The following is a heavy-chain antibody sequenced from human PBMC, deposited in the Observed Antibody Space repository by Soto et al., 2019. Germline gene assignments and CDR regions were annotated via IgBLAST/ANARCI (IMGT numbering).Heavy chain of an antibody. CDR2: ISYDGSNK. Sequence: QVQLVESGGGVVQPGRSLRLSCAASGFTFSSYGMHWVRQAPGKGLEWVAVISYDGSNKYYADSVKGRFTISRDNSKNTLYLQMNSLRAEDTAVYYCAQGPQWELQGYVDYWGQGTLVTVSS. V-gene: IGHV3-30*18. D-gene: IGHD1-26*01. CDR1: GFTFSSYG. CDR3: AQGPQWELQGYVDY. J-gene: IGHJ4*02.